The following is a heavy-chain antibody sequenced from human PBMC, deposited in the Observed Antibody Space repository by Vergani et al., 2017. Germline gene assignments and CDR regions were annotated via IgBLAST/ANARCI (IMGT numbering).Heavy chain of an antibody. J-gene: IGHJ4*02. Sequence: QVQLVESGGGVVQPGRSLRLSCAASGFTFSSYAMHWVRQAPGKGLEWVAVISYDGSNKYDADSVKGRFTISRDNSKNTLYLQMNSLRAEDTAVYYCATNSGYSSSSDYWGQGTLVTVSS. D-gene: IGHD6-13*01. CDR3: ATNSGYSSSSDY. V-gene: IGHV3-30-3*01. CDR2: ISYDGSNK. CDR1: GFTFSSYA.